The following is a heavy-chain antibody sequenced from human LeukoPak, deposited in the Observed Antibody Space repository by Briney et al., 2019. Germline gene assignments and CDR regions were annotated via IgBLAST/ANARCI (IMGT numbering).Heavy chain of an antibody. CDR3: ASPGDSSGYYRYRY. CDR1: GGSISSSSYY. Sequence: SETLSLTCTVSGGSISSSSYYWGWIRQPPGKGLEWIGYIYYSGSTNCNPSLKSRVTISVDTSKNQFSLKLSSVTAADTAVYYCASPGDSSGYYRYRYWGQGTLVTVSS. D-gene: IGHD3-22*01. J-gene: IGHJ4*02. CDR2: IYYSGST. V-gene: IGHV4-61*05.